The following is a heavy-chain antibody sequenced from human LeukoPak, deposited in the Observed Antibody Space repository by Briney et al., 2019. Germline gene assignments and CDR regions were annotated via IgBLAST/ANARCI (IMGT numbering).Heavy chain of an antibody. D-gene: IGHD3-10*01. CDR3: ACGAGSDYYGMDV. CDR1: GFTFSSYG. V-gene: IGHV3-74*01. Sequence: GGSLRLSCAASGFTFSSYGMHWVRQAPGKGLVWVSRISTDGSSTSYADSVKGRFTISRDNSKNTLYLQMNSLRGEDTAVYYCACGAGSDYYGMDVWGQGTTVTVSS. CDR2: ISTDGSST. J-gene: IGHJ6*02.